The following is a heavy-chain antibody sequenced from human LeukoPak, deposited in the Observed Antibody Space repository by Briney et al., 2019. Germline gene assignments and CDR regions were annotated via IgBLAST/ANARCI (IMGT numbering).Heavy chain of an antibody. CDR3: ARDKSSYYYDSSGLH. D-gene: IGHD3-22*01. CDR1: GGTFISYA. J-gene: IGHJ4*02. CDR2: IIPILGIA. Sequence: ASVTVSCKASGGTFISYAISWVRPAPGQGRAWMGRIIPILGIANYAQKFQGRVTITADKSTSTAYMELSSLRSEDTAGYYCARDKSSYYYDSSGLHWGQGTLVTVSS. V-gene: IGHV1-69*04.